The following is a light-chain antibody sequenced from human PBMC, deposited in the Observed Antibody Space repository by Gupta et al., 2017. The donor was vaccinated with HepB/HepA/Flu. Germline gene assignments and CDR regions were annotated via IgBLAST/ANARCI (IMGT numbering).Light chain of an antibody. CDR2: DVS. Sequence: QSALTQPASVSASPGQWITISCTGTSSDVGGYNYVSWYQQHPGKAPKLMIYDVSNRPSGVSNRFSGSKSGNTASLTICGLQAEDEADYYCTSCKSSRNRYVFGGGTKVTVL. CDR3: TSCKSSRNRYV. J-gene: IGLJ1*01. V-gene: IGLV2-14*03. CDR1: SSDVGGYNY.